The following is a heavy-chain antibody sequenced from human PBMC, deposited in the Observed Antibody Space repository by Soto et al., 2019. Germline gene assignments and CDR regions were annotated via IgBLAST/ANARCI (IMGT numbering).Heavy chain of an antibody. CDR1: GGTFSSYA. V-gene: IGHV1-69*01. CDR3: ARDRKPRGRFVP. CDR2: IIPIFGTA. Sequence: QVQLVQSGAEVKKPGSSVKVSCKASGGTFSSYAISWVRQAPGQGLEWMGGIIPIFGTANYAQKFEGRVTITADESTSTAYMELSSLRPEDTALYYCARDRKPRGRFVPWGQGTLVTVSS. J-gene: IGHJ5*02.